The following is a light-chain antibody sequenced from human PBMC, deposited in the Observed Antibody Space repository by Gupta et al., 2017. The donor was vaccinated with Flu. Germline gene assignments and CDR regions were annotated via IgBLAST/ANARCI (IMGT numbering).Light chain of an antibody. CDR3: SSYTTSSSRI. CDR1: SNDIGRYNY. Sequence: QSALTQPASVSGSPGQSSTISCPGSSNDIGRYNYVSWYQHHPGKAPKVIIYEVSNRPSGVSNRFSGSKAGNTASLTIFGLQAEDEADYYCSSYTTSSSRIFGGGTKLTVL. V-gene: IGLV2-14*01. CDR2: EVS. J-gene: IGLJ2*01.